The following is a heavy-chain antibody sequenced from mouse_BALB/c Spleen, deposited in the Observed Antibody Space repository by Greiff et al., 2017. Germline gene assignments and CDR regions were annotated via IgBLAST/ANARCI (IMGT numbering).Heavy chain of an antibody. Sequence: EVKVEESGGGLVKPGGSLKLSCAASGFTFSSYAMSWVRQTPEKRLEWVASISSGGSTYYPDSVKGRFTISRDNARNILYLQMSSLRSEDTAMYYCAREYGSSYQGFAYWGQGTPVTVSA. CDR1: GFTFSSYA. J-gene: IGHJ3*01. CDR2: ISSGGST. V-gene: IGHV5-6-5*01. D-gene: IGHD1-1*01. CDR3: AREYGSSYQGFAY.